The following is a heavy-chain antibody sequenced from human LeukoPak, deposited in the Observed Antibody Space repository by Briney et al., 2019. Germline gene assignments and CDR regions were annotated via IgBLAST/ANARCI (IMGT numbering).Heavy chain of an antibody. CDR3: ARERDYYGMDV. J-gene: IGHJ6*02. CDR2: IYHSGST. V-gene: IGHV4-30-2*01. Sequence: PSETLSPTCAVSGGSISSGGYSWSWIRQPPGKGLEWIGYIYHSGSTYYNPSLKSRVTISVDRSKNQFSLKLSSVTAADTAVYYCARERDYYGMDVWGQGTTVTVSS. CDR1: GGSISSGGYS.